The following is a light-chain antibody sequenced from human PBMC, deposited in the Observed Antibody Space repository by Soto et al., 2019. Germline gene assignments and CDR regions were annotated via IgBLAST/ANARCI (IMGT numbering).Light chain of an antibody. CDR2: LTS. Sequence: EIVLTQSPATLSAFPGDRVTLSCRASQALNTRLAWYQHKPGQAPRLLICLTSNRAAGVPSRFSAWGSETDFTLTISDVQPEDFAVYHCHQRQSWPRTFGQGTKVDIK. V-gene: IGKV3-11*01. CDR1: QALNTR. CDR3: HQRQSWPRT. J-gene: IGKJ1*01.